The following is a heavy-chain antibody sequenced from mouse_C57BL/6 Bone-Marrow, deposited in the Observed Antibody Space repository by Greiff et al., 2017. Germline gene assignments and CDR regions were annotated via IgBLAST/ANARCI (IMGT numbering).Heavy chain of an antibody. CDR3: ARASQLLWHDGEDY. CDR1: GYTFTSYW. J-gene: IGHJ4*01. D-gene: IGHD2-1*01. Sequence: VQLQQPGAELVRPGTSVKLSCKASGYTFTSYWMHWVKQRPGQGLEWIGVIDPSDSYTKYNQKFKGKATLTVDTSSSTAYMQLSSLTSEDAAVYDCARASQLLWHDGEDYWGRGTSVTVSS. V-gene: IGHV1-59*01. CDR2: IDPSDSYT.